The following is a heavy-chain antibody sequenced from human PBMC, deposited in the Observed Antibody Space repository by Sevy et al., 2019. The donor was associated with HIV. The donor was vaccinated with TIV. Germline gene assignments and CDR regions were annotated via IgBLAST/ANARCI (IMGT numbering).Heavy chain of an antibody. V-gene: IGHV3-30-3*01. D-gene: IGHD3-22*01. CDR1: GFTFSSYA. Sequence: GGSLRLSCAASGFTFSSYAMHWVRQAPGKGLEWVAVISYDGSNKYYADSVKGRLTISRDNSKNTLDLQMKSLRAEDTAVYYCARDQYYDSSGSPYFDYWGQGTLVTVSS. J-gene: IGHJ4*02. CDR3: ARDQYYDSSGSPYFDY. CDR2: ISYDGSNK.